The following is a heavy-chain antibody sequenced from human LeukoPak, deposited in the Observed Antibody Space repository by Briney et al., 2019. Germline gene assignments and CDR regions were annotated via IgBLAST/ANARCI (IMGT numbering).Heavy chain of an antibody. CDR3: AKSYSSGWYDIDY. CDR1: GFTFSSYG. D-gene: IGHD6-19*01. CDR2: ISYDGSNK. J-gene: IGHJ4*02. V-gene: IGHV3-30*18. Sequence: PGRSLRLSCAASGFTFSSYGMHWVRQAPGKGLEWVAVISYDGSNKYYADSVKGRFTISRDNSKNTLYLQMNSLRAEDTAVYYCAKSYSSGWYDIDYWGQGTLATVSS.